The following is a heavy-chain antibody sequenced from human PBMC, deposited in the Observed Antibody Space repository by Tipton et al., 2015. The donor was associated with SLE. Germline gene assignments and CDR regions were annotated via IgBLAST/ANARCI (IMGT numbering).Heavy chain of an antibody. CDR1: GGSVSSCCYY. D-gene: IGHD3-10*01. Sequence: TLSLTCTVSGGSVSSCCYYWSWIRQPPGKGLEWIGYIYYSGSTKYNPSLKSRVTISVDTSKNQFSLKLSSVTAADTAVYYCARGGRGAKTDYWGQGTLVTVSS. CDR3: ARGGRGAKTDY. CDR2: IYYSGST. J-gene: IGHJ4*02. V-gene: IGHV4-61*01.